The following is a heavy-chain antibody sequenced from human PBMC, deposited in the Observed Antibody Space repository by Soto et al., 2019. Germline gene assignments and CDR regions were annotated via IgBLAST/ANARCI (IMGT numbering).Heavy chain of an antibody. CDR2: TSGSGGTT. V-gene: IGHV3-23*01. CDR1: GFTFSSYA. D-gene: IGHD1-26*01. CDR3: AKGLAQSSGSYTGYFDY. J-gene: IGHJ4*02. Sequence: EVQLLESGGGLIQPGGSLRLSCVASGFTFSSYAMNWVRQAPGKGLEWVSGTSGSGGTTNYADSVKGRFTISRDNSENTLYPQMNSLRAEDTAVYYCAKGLAQSSGSYTGYFDYWGQGGLVTVST.